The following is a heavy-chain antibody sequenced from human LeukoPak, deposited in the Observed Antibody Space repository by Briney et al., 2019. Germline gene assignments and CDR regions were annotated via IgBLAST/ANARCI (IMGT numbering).Heavy chain of an antibody. V-gene: IGHV5-51*01. CDR1: GYTFTNYW. D-gene: IGHD2-15*01. J-gene: IGHJ4*02. CDR2: IYPVDSDT. CDR3: ARGYCSGGTCYFDY. Sequence: GESLKISCQGSGYTFTNYWIGWVRQMPGKGLESMGIIYPVDSDTRYSPSFQGQVTISADKSITTAHLRWSSLKASDTAIYYCARGYCSGGTCYFDYWGQGTLVTVSS.